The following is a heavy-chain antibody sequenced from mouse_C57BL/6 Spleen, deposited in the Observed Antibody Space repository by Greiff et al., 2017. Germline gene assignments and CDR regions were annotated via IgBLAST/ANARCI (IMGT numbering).Heavy chain of an antibody. CDR1: GYTFTSYW. Sequence: VQLQQPGAELVRPGSSVKLSCKASGYTFTSYWMDWVKQRPGQGLEWIGNIYPSDSETHYNQKFKDKATLTVDKSSSTAYMQLSSLTSEDSAVYYCARTYDGYYVYFDVWGTGTTVTVSS. CDR2: IYPSDSET. D-gene: IGHD2-3*01. V-gene: IGHV1-61*01. CDR3: ARTYDGYYVYFDV. J-gene: IGHJ1*03.